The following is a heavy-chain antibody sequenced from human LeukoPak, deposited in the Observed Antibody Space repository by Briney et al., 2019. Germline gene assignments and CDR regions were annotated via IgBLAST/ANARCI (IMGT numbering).Heavy chain of an antibody. Sequence: PGGSLRLSCAASGFTFSNAWMSWVRQAPGKGLEWVSVIYSGGSTYYADSVKGRFTISRDNSKNTLYLQMNSLRAEDTAVYYCAREGDTAMGSLDYWGQGTPVTVSS. CDR1: GFTFSNAW. CDR2: IYSGGST. CDR3: AREGDTAMGSLDY. V-gene: IGHV3-53*01. J-gene: IGHJ4*02. D-gene: IGHD5-18*01.